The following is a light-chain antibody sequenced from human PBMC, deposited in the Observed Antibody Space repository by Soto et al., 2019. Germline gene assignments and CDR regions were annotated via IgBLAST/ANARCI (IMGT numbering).Light chain of an antibody. CDR1: QSISSW. CDR3: QQYNSGT. CDR2: DAS. J-gene: IGKJ1*01. Sequence: DIEMTQSPSSLSASVGDRVTITCRASQSISSWLAWYQQKPGKAPKLLIYDASSLESGVPSRFSGSGSGTEFTLTIRSLKPDDFATYYCQQYNSGTFGQGTKV. V-gene: IGKV1-5*01.